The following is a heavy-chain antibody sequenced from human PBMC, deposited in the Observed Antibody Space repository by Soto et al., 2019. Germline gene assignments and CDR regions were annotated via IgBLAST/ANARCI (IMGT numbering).Heavy chain of an antibody. V-gene: IGHV4-38-2*01. Sequence: PSETLSLTCAVSGYSISSGYYWGWIRQPPGKGLEWIGRIYHSGSTYYNPSLQSRVTISVDTSKNQFSLKLSSVTVADTAVYYCVRGSLYNFDSSGTNLWFGPWRQGALVTAPQ. J-gene: IGHJ5*02. CDR3: VRGSLYNFDSSGTNLWFGP. CDR1: GYSISSGYY. D-gene: IGHD6-19*01. CDR2: IYHSGST.